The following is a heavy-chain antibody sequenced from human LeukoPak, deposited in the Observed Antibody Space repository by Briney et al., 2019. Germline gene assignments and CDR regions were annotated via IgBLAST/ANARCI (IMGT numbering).Heavy chain of an antibody. V-gene: IGHV4-31*03. CDR2: IYYSGST. CDR1: GGSISSGGYY. J-gene: IGHJ4*02. Sequence: PSETLSLTCTVSGGSISSGGYYWSWIRQHPGKGLEWIGYIYYSGSTYYNPSLKGRVTISVDTSKNQFSLKLSSVTAADTAVYYCARLPNYYYDSSGTLADYWGQGTLVTVSS. CDR3: ARLPNYYYDSSGTLADY. D-gene: IGHD3-22*01.